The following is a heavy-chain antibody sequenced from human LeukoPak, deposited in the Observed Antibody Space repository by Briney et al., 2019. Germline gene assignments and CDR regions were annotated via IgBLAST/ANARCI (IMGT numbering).Heavy chain of an antibody. CDR2: TYSGGSS. D-gene: IGHD2-2*01. J-gene: IGHJ4*02. Sequence: GGSLRLSCVASGLTVNSNYISWVRQAPGKGLEWVSLTYSGGSSYYADSVKGRFTISRDNSKNTLYLQMSSLRAEDTAVYYCVASGPPVCSGTSCYDYWGQGTLVTVSS. CDR3: VASGPPVCSGTSCYDY. V-gene: IGHV3-66*01. CDR1: GLTVNSNY.